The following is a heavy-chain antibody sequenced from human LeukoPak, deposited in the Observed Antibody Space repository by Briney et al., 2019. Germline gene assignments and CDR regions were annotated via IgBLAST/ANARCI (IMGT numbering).Heavy chain of an antibody. CDR2: ISSSSSTI. D-gene: IGHD3-16*02. CDR3: ARVSRYDYVWGSYRYLDY. CDR1: GFNFTNYW. J-gene: IGHJ4*02. Sequence: GGSLRLSCAVSGFNFTNYWMNWVRQAPGKGLEWVSYISSSSSTIYYADSVKGRFTISRDNAKNSLYLQMNSLRAEDTAVYYCARVSRYDYVWGSYRYLDYWGQGTLVTVSS. V-gene: IGHV3-48*01.